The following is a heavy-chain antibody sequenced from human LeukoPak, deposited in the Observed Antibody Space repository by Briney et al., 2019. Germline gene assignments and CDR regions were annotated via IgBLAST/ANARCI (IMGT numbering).Heavy chain of an antibody. Sequence: GESLKISCKGSGYSFTSYWIGWVRQMPGKGLEWMGIIYPGDSDTRYSPSFQGQATISADKSISTAYLQWSSLKASDTAMYYCARIPPGYGGSGYFDYWGQGTLVTVSS. J-gene: IGHJ4*02. CDR2: IYPGDSDT. D-gene: IGHD1-26*01. CDR1: GYSFTSYW. CDR3: ARIPPGYGGSGYFDY. V-gene: IGHV5-51*01.